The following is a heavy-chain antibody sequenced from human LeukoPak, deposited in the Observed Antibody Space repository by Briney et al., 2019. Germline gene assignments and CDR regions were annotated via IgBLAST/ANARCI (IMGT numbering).Heavy chain of an antibody. J-gene: IGHJ4*02. V-gene: IGHV3-7*01. CDR2: IKQDGSEK. CDR3: ARGPHSSGWYIFYYFDS. CDR1: GFTFSSSW. D-gene: IGHD6-19*01. Sequence: AGGSLRLSCAASGFTFSSSWMSWVRQAPGKGLEWVANIKQDGSEKYYVDSVKGRFTISRDNAKNSLYLQMNRLRAEDTAVYYCARGPHSSGWYIFYYFDSWGQGTLVTVSS.